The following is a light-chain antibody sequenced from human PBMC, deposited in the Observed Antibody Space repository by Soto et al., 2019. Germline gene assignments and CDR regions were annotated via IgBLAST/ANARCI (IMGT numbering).Light chain of an antibody. J-gene: IGKJ1*01. CDR3: QQYNTWPGWT. CDR1: QSINSN. Sequence: EVVMTQSPAALSVSPGERATLSGRASQSINSNLAWYQQKPGQAPRLLVYGASTMATGIPARFSGTGSGTEFTLTISSLQSEDFAVYYCQQYNTWPGWTFGQGTKVEIK. CDR2: GAS. V-gene: IGKV3-15*01.